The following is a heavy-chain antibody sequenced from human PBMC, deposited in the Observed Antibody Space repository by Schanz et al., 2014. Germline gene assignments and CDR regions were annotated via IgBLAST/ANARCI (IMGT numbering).Heavy chain of an antibody. CDR3: AKDLAVAGDY. J-gene: IGHJ4*02. D-gene: IGHD6-19*01. CDR2: ISYHGSER. V-gene: IGHV3-30*18. CDR1: GFSFSDYG. Sequence: VQLVESGGGLVQPGESLRVSCAASGFSFSDYGMHWVRQAPGRGLEWVAVISYHGSERYYADSVKGRFTISRDNSKNTLYLQMNSLRAEDTAVYYCAKDLAVAGDYWGQGTLVTVSS.